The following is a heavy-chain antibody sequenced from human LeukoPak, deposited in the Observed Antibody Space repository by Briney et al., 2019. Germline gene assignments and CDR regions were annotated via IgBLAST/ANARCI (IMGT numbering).Heavy chain of an antibody. CDR1: GGSINSNY. Sequence: SETLSLTCTVSGGSINSNYWTWIRQPAGKGLEWIGRISTSGITNYSPSLKSRVTISLDKSKNQCSLILASVTAADTALYYCAREASIAAAGWISVSWGQGTLVTVSS. CDR2: ISTSGIT. V-gene: IGHV4-4*07. D-gene: IGHD6-13*01. J-gene: IGHJ5*02. CDR3: AREASIAAAGWISVS.